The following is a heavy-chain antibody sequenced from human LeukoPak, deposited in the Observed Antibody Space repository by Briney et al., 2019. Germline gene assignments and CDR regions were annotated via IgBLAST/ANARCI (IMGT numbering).Heavy chain of an antibody. J-gene: IGHJ6*04. CDR1: GGSISSGGYY. V-gene: IGHV4-31*03. CDR2: IYYSGST. CDR3: ARDSDYYGSGSYSNYYYYGMDV. Sequence: SETLSLTCTVSGGSISSGGYYWSWVRQHPGTGLEWIGYIYYSGSTYYNPSLKSRVTISVDTTKDQFSLKGSSVTPADTAVYYCARDSDYYGSGSYSNYYYYGMDVWGKGTTVTVSS. D-gene: IGHD3-10*01.